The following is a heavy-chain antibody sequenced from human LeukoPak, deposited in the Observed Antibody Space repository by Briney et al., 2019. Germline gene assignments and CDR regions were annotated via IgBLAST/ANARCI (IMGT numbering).Heavy chain of an antibody. CDR2: ISAYNGNT. V-gene: IGHV1-18*01. CDR1: GYTFTSYG. D-gene: IGHD3-16*01. CDR3: ARDSGNAYLY. J-gene: IGHJ4*02. Sequence: GASVKVSCKPSGYTFTSYGISWVRQAPGQGLEWMGWISAYNGNTNYAQKLQGRVTMTTDTSTRTAYMELRSLSSDDSAVYYCARDSGNAYLYWGQGTLVTVSS.